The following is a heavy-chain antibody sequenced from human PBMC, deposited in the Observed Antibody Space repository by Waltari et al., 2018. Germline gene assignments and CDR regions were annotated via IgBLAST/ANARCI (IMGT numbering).Heavy chain of an antibody. CDR3: AKVYDSSGYFADYFDY. Sequence: EVQLLESGGGLVQPGGSLRLSCAASGFTFSSYAMSWVRQAPGKGLEWVSVIYSGGSTYYADSVKGRFTISRDNSKNTLYLQMNSLRAEDTAVYYCAKVYDSSGYFADYFDYWGQGTLVTVSS. J-gene: IGHJ4*02. CDR2: IYSGGST. D-gene: IGHD3-22*01. CDR1: GFTFSSYA. V-gene: IGHV3-23*03.